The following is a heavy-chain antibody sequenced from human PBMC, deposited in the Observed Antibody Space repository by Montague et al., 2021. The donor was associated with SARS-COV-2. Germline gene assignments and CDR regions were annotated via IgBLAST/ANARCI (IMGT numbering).Heavy chain of an antibody. J-gene: IGHJ4*02. CDR1: GDSVSHDF. D-gene: IGHD1-26*01. Sequence: SETLSLTCTVSGDSVSHDFWTWIRQPPGKGLEWIGYVYYSRSSSYNPSLRGRVSIAVDTSKNQFSLRLSTVTAADTAIYYCVRDPAPSGSGTFYDYWGQETRVAVSS. CDR2: VYYSRSS. V-gene: IGHV4-59*02. CDR3: VRDPAPSGSGTFYDY.